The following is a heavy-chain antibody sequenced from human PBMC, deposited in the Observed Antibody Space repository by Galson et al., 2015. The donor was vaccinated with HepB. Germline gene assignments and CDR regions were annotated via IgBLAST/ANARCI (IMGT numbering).Heavy chain of an antibody. J-gene: IGHJ6*03. CDR3: AKDEKQLAIPYYYYYMDV. D-gene: IGHD3-3*02. CDR2: ISYDGNSQ. Sequence: SLRLSCAASGFTFYSYGMHWVRQAPGKGLEWVALISYDGNSQYYADSVRGRFTISRDNSKNTLYLQMNSLRGEDTALYYCAKDEKQLAIPYYYYYMDVWGKGTTVTVSS. CDR1: GFTFYSYG. V-gene: IGHV3-30*18.